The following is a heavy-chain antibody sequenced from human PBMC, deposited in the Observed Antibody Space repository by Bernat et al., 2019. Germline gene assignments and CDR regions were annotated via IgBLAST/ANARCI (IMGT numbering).Heavy chain of an antibody. D-gene: IGHD2-21*02. CDR1: GGSFSGYY. CDR2: INHSGST. V-gene: IGHV4-34*01. CDR3: ARGTLAAYGGGDCSNKPYYFDY. Sequence: QVQRQRWGAGLLKPSETLSLTCAVYGGSFSGYYWSWIRQPPGKGLGWMGEINHSGSTNDNPSHKSRVTVSVDTSKNQLSLKLSPVTAADTAVYYCARGTLAAYGGGDCSNKPYYFDYWGQGTLVTVSS. J-gene: IGHJ4*02.